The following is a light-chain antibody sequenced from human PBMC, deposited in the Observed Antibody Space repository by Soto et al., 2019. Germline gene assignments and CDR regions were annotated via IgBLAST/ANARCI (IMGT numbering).Light chain of an antibody. CDR2: AAS. CDR1: QGISSY. Sequence: AIRMTQSPSSFSASTGDRVTITCRASQGISSYLAWYQQKPGQAPKLLIYAASTLQSGVPSRFSGSGSGTDFTLTISCLQSEDFATYSCQQYYSYTPTFGQGTKVDIK. J-gene: IGKJ1*01. CDR3: QQYYSYTPT. V-gene: IGKV1-8*01.